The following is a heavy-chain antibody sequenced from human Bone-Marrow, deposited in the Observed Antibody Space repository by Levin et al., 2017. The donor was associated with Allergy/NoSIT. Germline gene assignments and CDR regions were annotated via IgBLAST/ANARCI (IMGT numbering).Heavy chain of an antibody. CDR1: GYTFTNYD. V-gene: IGHV1-8*01. Sequence: AASVKVSCKASGYTFTNYDINWVRQAPGQGIEWLGWINANSGNAGHGQKFEGRIALTRDTSTNTSYMQLSSLTSEDTALYYCARGLFSSKGDYWGQGTLITVSS. CDR2: INANSGNA. CDR3: ARGLFSSKGDY. J-gene: IGHJ4*02.